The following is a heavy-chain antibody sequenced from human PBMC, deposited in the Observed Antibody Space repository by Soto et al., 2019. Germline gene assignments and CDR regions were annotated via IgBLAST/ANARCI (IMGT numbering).Heavy chain of an antibody. J-gene: IGHJ4*02. CDR2: IYYSGST. CDR3: ARGRSSGYYLDY. Sequence: SETLSLTCTVSGGSISSYYWSWIRQPPGKGLKWIGYIYYSGSTNYNPSLKSRVTISVDTSKNQFSLKLSSVTAADTAVYYCARGRSSGYYLDYWGQGTLVTVSS. D-gene: IGHD6-19*01. CDR1: GGSISSYY. V-gene: IGHV4-59*01.